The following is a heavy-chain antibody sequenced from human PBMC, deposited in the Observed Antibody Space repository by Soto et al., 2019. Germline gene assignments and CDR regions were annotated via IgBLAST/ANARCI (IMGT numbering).Heavy chain of an antibody. CDR2: INPDSGRT. Sequence: QVRLVQSGPEVGKPGASVKVSCKASGYTFTGYYLHWVRQAPGQGLEWMGYINPDSGRTRYAQKFQGTVTMTRDTSITTAYLELSSLKYDDSAIFYCALSFSQTNIDVWGQGTTVIVSS. V-gene: IGHV1-2*02. CDR3: ALSFSQTNIDV. J-gene: IGHJ6*01. CDR1: GYTFTGYY.